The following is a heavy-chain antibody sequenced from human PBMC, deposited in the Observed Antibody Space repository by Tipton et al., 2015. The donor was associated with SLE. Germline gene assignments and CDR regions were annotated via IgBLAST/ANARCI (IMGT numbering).Heavy chain of an antibody. CDR1: GGSFSGYY. J-gene: IGHJ5*02. CDR3: ATYQGDYGGQGWFDP. CDR2: INHSGST. V-gene: IGHV4-34*01. Sequence: TLSLTCAVYGGSFSGYYWSWIRQPPGKGLEWIGEINHSGSTNYNPSLKSRVTISVDTSKNQFSLKLSSVTAADTAVYYCATYQGDYGGQGWFDPWGQGTLVTVSS. D-gene: IGHD4-23*01.